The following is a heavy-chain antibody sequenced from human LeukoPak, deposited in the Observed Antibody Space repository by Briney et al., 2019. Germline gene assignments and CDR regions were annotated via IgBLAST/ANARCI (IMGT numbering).Heavy chain of an antibody. CDR2: IWYDGSNK. Sequence: GGSLRLSCAASGFTFSSYGMHWVRQAPGKGLEWVAVIWYDGSNKYYADSVKGRFTISRDNSKNTLYLQMNSLRAEDTAVYYCARDPPGVAGMDYWGQGTLVTVSS. D-gene: IGHD6-19*01. CDR1: GFTFSSYG. J-gene: IGHJ4*02. V-gene: IGHV3-33*08. CDR3: ARDPPGVAGMDY.